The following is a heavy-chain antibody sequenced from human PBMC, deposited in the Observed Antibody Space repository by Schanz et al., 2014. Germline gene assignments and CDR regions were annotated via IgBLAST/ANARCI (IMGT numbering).Heavy chain of an antibody. Sequence: QVHLVQSGAEVKKPGSSVKVSCKASGGTFSSDTFSWVRQAPGQGLEWMGRIVPIAGITNYAQRFQGRVTITADKSSQTAYMELSSLRSEDTAVYDCAREVGLHVRGGFDAWGQGTLVTVSS. D-gene: IGHD3-10*02. CDR2: IVPIAGIT. CDR3: AREVGLHVRGGFDA. CDR1: GGTFSSDT. V-gene: IGHV1-69*08. J-gene: IGHJ5*02.